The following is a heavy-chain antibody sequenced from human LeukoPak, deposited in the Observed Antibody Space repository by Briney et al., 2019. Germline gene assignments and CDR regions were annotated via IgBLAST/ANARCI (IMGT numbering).Heavy chain of an antibody. D-gene: IGHD6-19*01. CDR1: GGSIIRYY. CDR3: ASSGWLPALDY. CDR2: IYYSGST. J-gene: IGHJ4*02. V-gene: IGHV4-59*01. Sequence: PSGTLSLTCTGSGGSIIRYYWSWIRQPPRRGLEWIGYIYYSGSTNYNPSLKSRVTISVDTSKNQFSLKLSSVTAADTAVYYCASSGWLPALDYWGQGTLVTVSS.